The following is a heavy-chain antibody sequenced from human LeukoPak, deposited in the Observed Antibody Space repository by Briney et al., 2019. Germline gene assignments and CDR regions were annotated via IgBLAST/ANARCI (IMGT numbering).Heavy chain of an antibody. CDR3: ARVVRAASGRSYDY. D-gene: IGHD5-18*01. Sequence: SSETLSLTCTVSGDSVSNSLYYWSWVRQPPGKGLEWIGYVYYNGGTNYSPLLKSRVTISIDTSTNQFSLRLNSMTAADTGVYYCARVVRAASGRSYDYWGQGSLVTVSS. CDR1: GDSVSNSLYY. J-gene: IGHJ4*02. CDR2: VYYNGGT. V-gene: IGHV4-61*01.